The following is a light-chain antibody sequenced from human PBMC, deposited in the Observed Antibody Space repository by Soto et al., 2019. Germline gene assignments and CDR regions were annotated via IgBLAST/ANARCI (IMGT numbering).Light chain of an antibody. Sequence: DIVMTQSPDSLAVSLGERATINCMSSQSVLYSSNNKNYLAWYQQRPGQPPKLLIYWASTRESGVPERFSGSGSGTHFPLTIRSLQAEDVAVYYCQQYYSAPPHTFGQGTKLEIK. V-gene: IGKV4-1*01. CDR3: QQYYSAPPHT. CDR2: WAS. CDR1: QSVLYSSNNKNY. J-gene: IGKJ2*01.